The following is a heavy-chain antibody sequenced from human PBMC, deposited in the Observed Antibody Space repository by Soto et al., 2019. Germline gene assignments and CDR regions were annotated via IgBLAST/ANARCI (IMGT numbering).Heavy chain of an antibody. D-gene: IGHD2-2*01. Sequence: EVQLLESGGGLVQPGGSLRLSCAASGFTFSSYAMSWVRQAPGKGLEWVSAIITSGAYTYYADSVKGRFTISRDNSKNTLYLQLNSPRAEDTAVYYCAKDPYASPGATGPYGMDVWGQGTTVTVSS. CDR2: IITSGAYT. CDR3: AKDPYASPGATGPYGMDV. J-gene: IGHJ6*02. V-gene: IGHV3-23*01. CDR1: GFTFSSYA.